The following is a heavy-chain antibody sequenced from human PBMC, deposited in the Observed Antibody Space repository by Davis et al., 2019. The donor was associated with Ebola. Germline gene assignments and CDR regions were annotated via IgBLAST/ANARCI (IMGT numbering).Heavy chain of an antibody. D-gene: IGHD2-15*01. J-gene: IGHJ3*02. V-gene: IGHV3-30*19. CDR3: ARGGWSRDALDI. CDR2: ISHDGSNE. CDR1: GFTFSSYG. Sequence: GESLKISCAASGFTFSSYGMQWVRQAPGKGLEWVTLISHDGSNEHYAESLRGRFTVSRDNSKNTLYLQLSGLRPDDTALYFCARGGWSRDALDIWGQGTMVTVSS.